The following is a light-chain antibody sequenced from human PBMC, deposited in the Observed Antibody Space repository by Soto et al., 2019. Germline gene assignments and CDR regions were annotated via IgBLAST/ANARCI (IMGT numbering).Light chain of an antibody. J-gene: IGKJ1*01. CDR2: AAS. CDR1: QGIRND. V-gene: IGKV1-6*01. CDR3: QQDYDYPWT. Sequence: AIQMTQSPSSLSASVGDTVTITCRASQGIRNDLGWYQQKPGKAPKLLIYAASSLQSGVPSRFSGSGSGTDFTLTISSLQPEDFAIYYCQQDYDYPWTFGQGTMVDIK.